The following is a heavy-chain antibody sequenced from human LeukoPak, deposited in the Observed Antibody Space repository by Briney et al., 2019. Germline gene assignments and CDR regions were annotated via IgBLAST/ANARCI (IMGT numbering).Heavy chain of an antibody. J-gene: IGHJ4*02. CDR3: ARVVGSSGWYLGY. D-gene: IGHD6-19*01. V-gene: IGHV3-11*04. CDR2: ISNSGSTI. Sequence: GGSLRLSCAASGFIFSDYYMSWIRQAPGKGLGWVSYISNSGSTIYYADSVKGRFTISRDNAKNTLYLQMNSLRAEDTAVYYCARVVGSSGWYLGYWGQGTLATVSS. CDR1: GFIFSDYY.